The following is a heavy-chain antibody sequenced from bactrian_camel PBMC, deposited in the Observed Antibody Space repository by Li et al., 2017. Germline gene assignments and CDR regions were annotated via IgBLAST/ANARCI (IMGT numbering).Heavy chain of an antibody. Sequence: HVQLVESGGGSVQAGGSLRVSCAAFGYTYNRNCMGWFRQAPGKEREGVARIDRYGRTTYADSVKGRFTISKDNAKNTLYLQMNSLKPEDTFMYYCAAGGRDGSCVFSYWGQGTQVTVS. J-gene: IGHJ6*01. CDR1: GYTYNRNC. D-gene: IGHD6*01. V-gene: IGHV3S53*01. CDR2: IDRYGRT. CDR3: AAGGRDGSCVFSY.